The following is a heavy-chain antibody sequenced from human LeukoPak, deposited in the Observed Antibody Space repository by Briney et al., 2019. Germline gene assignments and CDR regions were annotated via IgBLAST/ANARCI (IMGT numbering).Heavy chain of an antibody. J-gene: IGHJ4*02. V-gene: IGHV3-21*01. CDR3: ARAKRYFDWLYPFYFDC. Sequence: PGGSLRLSCAASGFTFSSYAMSWVRQAPGKGLEWLAYISSSGSDIHYADSVKGRFIISRDNAKDSLYLQMNSLRADDTAVYYCARAKRYFDWLYPFYFDCWGQGTLVTVSS. D-gene: IGHD3-9*01. CDR2: ISSSGSDI. CDR1: GFTFSSYA.